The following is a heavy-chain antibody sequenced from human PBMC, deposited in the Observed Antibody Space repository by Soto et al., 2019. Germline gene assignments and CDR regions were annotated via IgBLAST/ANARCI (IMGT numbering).Heavy chain of an antibody. CDR2: ISYDGSNK. J-gene: IGHJ6*02. CDR1: GFTFSSYG. Sequence: PGGSLRLSCPASGFTFSSYGMHWVRQAPGKGLEWVAVISYDGSNKYYADSVKGRFTISRDNSKNTLYLQMNSLRAEDTAVYYCAKGGTMIGAYGMDVWGQGTTVTVSS. CDR3: AKGGTMIGAYGMDV. D-gene: IGHD3-22*01. V-gene: IGHV3-30*18.